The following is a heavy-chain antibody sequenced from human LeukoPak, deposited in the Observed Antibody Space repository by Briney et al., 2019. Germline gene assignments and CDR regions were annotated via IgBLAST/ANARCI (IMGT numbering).Heavy chain of an antibody. J-gene: IGHJ4*02. D-gene: IGHD1-26*01. CDR2: MHDGSNK. V-gene: IGHV3-33*01. CDR3: ARDGRRGSYDY. CDR1: GFTFSSQA. Sequence: TGGSLRLSCAASGFTFSSQAMHWVRQTPDKGLEWVAGMHDGSNKHYIDSVKGRFTISRDNAKNSLYLQMNSLRAEDTAVYYCARDGRRGSYDYWGQGTLVTVSS.